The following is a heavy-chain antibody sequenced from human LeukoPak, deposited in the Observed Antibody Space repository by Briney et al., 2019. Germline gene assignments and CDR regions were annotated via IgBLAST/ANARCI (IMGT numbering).Heavy chain of an antibody. CDR2: IYYSGST. Sequence: SETLSLTCTVSGGSISSSSYYRGWIRQPPGKGLEWIGSIYYSGSTYYNPSLKSRVTISVDTSKNQFSLKLSSVTAADTAVYYCARVLGSSEWFDPWGQGTLVTVSS. D-gene: IGHD6-6*01. V-gene: IGHV4-39*07. CDR1: GGSISSSSYY. J-gene: IGHJ5*02. CDR3: ARVLGSSEWFDP.